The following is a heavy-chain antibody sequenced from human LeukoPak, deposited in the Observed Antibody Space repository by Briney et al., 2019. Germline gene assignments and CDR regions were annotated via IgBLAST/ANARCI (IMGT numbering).Heavy chain of an antibody. D-gene: IGHD3-3*01. CDR1: GGSFSGYY. CDR2: IYYSGST. Sequence: KTSETLSLTCAVYGGSFSGYYWSWIRQPPGKGLEWIGYIYYSGSTYYNPSLKSRVTISVDTSKNQFSLKLSSVTAADTAVYDCARGDFWSGGYYYYYMDVWGKGTTVTVSS. V-gene: IGHV4-30-4*08. CDR3: ARGDFWSGGYYYYYMDV. J-gene: IGHJ6*03.